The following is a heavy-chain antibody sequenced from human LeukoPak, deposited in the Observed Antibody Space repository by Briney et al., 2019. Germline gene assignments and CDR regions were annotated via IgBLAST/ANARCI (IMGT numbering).Heavy chain of an antibody. CDR1: RFIFSTYA. CDR2: ISYDGGNK. CDR3: ARDAYDKDGYYRIFDS. J-gene: IGHJ4*02. Sequence: GGSLRLSCAASRFIFSTYAMHWVRQAPGKGLEWVAVISYDGGNKYFADSVKGRFTISRDNSENTLYLQMNSLRADDTAVYYCARDAYDKDGYYRIFDSWGQGTLVTVSS. V-gene: IGHV3-30-3*01. D-gene: IGHD3-22*01.